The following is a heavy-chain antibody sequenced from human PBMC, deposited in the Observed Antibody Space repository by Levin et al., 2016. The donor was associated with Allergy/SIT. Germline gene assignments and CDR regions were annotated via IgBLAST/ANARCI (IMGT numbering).Heavy chain of an antibody. J-gene: IGHJ5*02. CDR1: GGSFSGYY. CDR2: INHSGST. V-gene: IGHV4-34*01. Sequence: SETLSLTCAVYGGSFSGYYWSWIRQPPGKGLEWIGEINHSGSTNYNPSLKSRVTISVDTSKNQFSLKLSSVTAADTAVYYCARDYSGYESLFFAHWGQGTLVTVSS. D-gene: IGHD5-12*01. CDR3: ARDYSGYESLFFAH.